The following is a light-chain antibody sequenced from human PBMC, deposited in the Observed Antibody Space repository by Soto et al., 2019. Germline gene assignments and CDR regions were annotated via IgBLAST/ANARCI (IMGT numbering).Light chain of an antibody. CDR1: QSVSNY. J-gene: IGKJ5*01. V-gene: IGKV3-11*01. CDR2: DAS. Sequence: EIVLTQSPATLSLSPGERATLSCRASQSVSNYLAWYQLKPGRAPRLLIYDASNRATGIPTRFSGSGSGTDFTLTISSLEPEDFAVYYCQQRSNWPTITFGQGTRLEIK. CDR3: QQRSNWPTIT.